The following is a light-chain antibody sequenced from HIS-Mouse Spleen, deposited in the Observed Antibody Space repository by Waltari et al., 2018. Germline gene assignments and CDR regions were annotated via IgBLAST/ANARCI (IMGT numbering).Light chain of an antibody. CDR1: QSLLHSNGYNY. CDR3: QQYNNWPWT. V-gene: IGKV2-28*01. Sequence: DIVMTQSPLSLPVTPGEPASISCRSSQSLLHSNGYNYLDWYLQKPGQSPQLLIYLGSNRASGVPDRFSGSGSGTDFTLKISRVEAEDVGVYYCQQYNNWPWTFGQGTKVEIK. J-gene: IGKJ1*01. CDR2: LGS.